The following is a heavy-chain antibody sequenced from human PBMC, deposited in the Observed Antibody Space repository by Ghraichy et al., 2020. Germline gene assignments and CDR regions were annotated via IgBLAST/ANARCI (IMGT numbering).Heavy chain of an antibody. J-gene: IGHJ4*02. V-gene: IGHV3-23*01. CDR2: ISGSGGST. CDR3: TKGYTYGRADYFDC. D-gene: IGHD5-18*01. CDR1: GFTISSYA. Sequence: GGSLRLSCAASGFTISSYAMSWVRQAPGKGLEWVSVISGSGGSTSYADSVKGRFTISRDNSKNTLYLQMNSLRAEDTAVYYCTKGYTYGRADYFDCWGQGTLVTVSS.